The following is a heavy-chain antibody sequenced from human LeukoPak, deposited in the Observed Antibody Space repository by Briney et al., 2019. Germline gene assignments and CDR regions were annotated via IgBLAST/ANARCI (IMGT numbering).Heavy chain of an antibody. CDR1: GFTFSSYS. J-gene: IGHJ6*02. CDR2: ISSSSSYI. D-gene: IGHD6-6*01. CDR3: ARGKAGSFMDV. V-gene: IGHV3-21*01. Sequence: GGSLRLSCAASGFTFSSYSMNWVRQAPGKGLEWVSSISSSSSYIYYADSVKGRFTISRDNAKNSLYLQMNSLRADDTAVYYCARGKAGSFMDVWGQGTTVTVSS.